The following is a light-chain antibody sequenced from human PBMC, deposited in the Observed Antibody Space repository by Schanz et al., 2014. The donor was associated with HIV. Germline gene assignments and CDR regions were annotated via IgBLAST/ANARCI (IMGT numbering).Light chain of an antibody. CDR3: QQSYSAPTIT. CDR1: RSIKSH. Sequence: DIQMTQSPSSLSASVGDRVTITCRASRSIKSHLNWYQQKPGKAPNLLIYDASSLQSGVPSRFSGSGSGTDFTLTISGLQHDDFATYYCQQSYSAPTITFGPGTRLEIK. V-gene: IGKV1-39*01. CDR2: DAS. J-gene: IGKJ5*01.